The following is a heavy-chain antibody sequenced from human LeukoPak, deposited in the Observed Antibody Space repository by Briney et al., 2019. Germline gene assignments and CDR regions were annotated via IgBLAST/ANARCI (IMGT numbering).Heavy chain of an antibody. CDR2: INSGSGDT. J-gene: IGHJ4*02. V-gene: IGHV1-2*02. D-gene: IGHD2-8*02. CDR1: GFTFTDYH. Sequence: ASVKVSCNASGFTFTDYHMHWVRQAPGQGLEWMGWINSGSGDTNYAQKFQGRVTVTRDTSIRTTYMELSNLRSDDTAVYYCVREARATAGFWGQGTLVTVSS. CDR3: VREARATAGF.